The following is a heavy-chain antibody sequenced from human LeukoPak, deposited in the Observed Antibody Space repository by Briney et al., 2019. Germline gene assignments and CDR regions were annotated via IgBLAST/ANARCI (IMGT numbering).Heavy chain of an antibody. D-gene: IGHD1-1*01. J-gene: IGHJ4*02. CDR3: AKDGTTTITFDY. V-gene: IGHV3-23*01. CDR2: ISGSGGST. Sequence: PGGSLRLSCAASGFTFSSYWMSWVRQAPGKGLEYVSVISGSGGSTHYRDSVKGRFTISRDNSKNTLYLQMNSLRVEDTAVYYCAKDGTTTITFDYWGQGTLVTVSS. CDR1: GFTFSSYW.